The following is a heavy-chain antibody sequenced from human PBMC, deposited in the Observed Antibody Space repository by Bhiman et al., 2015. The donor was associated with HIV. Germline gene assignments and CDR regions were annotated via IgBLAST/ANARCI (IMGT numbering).Heavy chain of an antibody. CDR2: IRYDGSNK. CDR1: GFTFDDYG. V-gene: IGHV3-30*02. Sequence: VQLVESGGGVLRPGGSLRLSCAASGFTFDDYGMNWVRQAPGKGLEWVAFIRYDGSNKYYADSVKGRFTISRDNSKNTLYLQMNSLRAEDTAVYYCAKGIAAAADDAFDIWGQGTMVTVSS. CDR3: AKGIAAAADDAFDI. J-gene: IGHJ3*02. D-gene: IGHD6-13*01.